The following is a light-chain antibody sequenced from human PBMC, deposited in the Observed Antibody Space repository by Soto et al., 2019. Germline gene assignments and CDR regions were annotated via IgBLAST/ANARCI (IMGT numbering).Light chain of an antibody. CDR1: TGAVTSDSY. V-gene: IGLV7-43*01. CDR2: TIS. J-gene: IGLJ1*01. CDR3: LLYYDGDHV. Sequence: QAVVTQEPSLTVSPGGTVTLTCASSTGAVTSDSYPSWFQQTPGQAPRALIYTISNKHSWTPARFSGSLLGGKAALTLSEVQPEDEAAYCCLLYYDGDHVFRPGAKVTVL.